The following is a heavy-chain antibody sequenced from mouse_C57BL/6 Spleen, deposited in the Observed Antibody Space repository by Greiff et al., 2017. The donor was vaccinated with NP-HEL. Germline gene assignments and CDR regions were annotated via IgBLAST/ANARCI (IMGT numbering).Heavy chain of an antibody. V-gene: IGHV1-39*01. J-gene: IGHJ4*01. D-gene: IGHD2-4*01. Sequence: EVKLQESGPELVKPGASVKISCKASGYSFTDYNMNWVKQSNGKSLEWIGVINPNYGTTSYNQKFKGKATLTVDQSSSTAYMQLNSLTSEDSAVYYCANYDYDEDVYAMDYWGQGTSVTVSS. CDR2: INPNYGTT. CDR1: GYSFTDYN. CDR3: ANYDYDEDVYAMDY.